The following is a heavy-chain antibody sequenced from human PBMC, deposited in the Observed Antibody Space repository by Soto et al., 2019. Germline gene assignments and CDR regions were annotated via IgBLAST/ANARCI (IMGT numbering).Heavy chain of an antibody. J-gene: IGHJ4*02. CDR2: ISSSSSTI. CDR1: GFTFSSYS. CDR3: ARDHVPSYDSSGYPPFDF. Sequence: EVQLVESGGGLVQPGGSLRLSCAASGFTFSSYSMNWVRQAPGKGLEWVSYISSSSSTIYYADSVKGRFTISRDNAKNSLYLQVNSLRDVDTAVYYCARDHVPSYDSSGYPPFDFWGQGTLVTVSS. D-gene: IGHD3-22*01. V-gene: IGHV3-48*02.